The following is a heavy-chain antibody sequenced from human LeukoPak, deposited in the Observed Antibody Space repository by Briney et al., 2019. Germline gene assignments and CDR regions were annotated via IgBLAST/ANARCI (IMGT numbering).Heavy chain of an antibody. CDR1: GFTFSSYS. Sequence: GGSLRLSCAASGFTFSSYSMNWVRQAPGKGLEWVSYISSSSSTIYYADSVKGRFTISRDNAKNSLYLQMNSLRAGDTAVYYSLVVPAASVPNWFDPWGQGTLVTVSS. CDR3: LVVPAASVPNWFDP. D-gene: IGHD2-2*01. J-gene: IGHJ5*02. V-gene: IGHV3-48*01. CDR2: ISSSSSTI.